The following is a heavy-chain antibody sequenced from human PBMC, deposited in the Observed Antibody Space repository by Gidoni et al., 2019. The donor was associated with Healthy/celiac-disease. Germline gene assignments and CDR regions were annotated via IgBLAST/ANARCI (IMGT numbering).Heavy chain of an antibody. CDR1: GFTVSSNY. Sequence: VQLVETGGGLIQPGGSLRLSCAASGFTVSSNYMSWVRQAPWKGLEWVSVIYSGGSTYYADSVKGRFTISRDNSKNTLYLQMNSLRAEDTAVYYCARAPYGDYFDYWGQGTLVTVSS. CDR2: IYSGGST. D-gene: IGHD4-17*01. V-gene: IGHV3-53*02. CDR3: ARAPYGDYFDY. J-gene: IGHJ4*02.